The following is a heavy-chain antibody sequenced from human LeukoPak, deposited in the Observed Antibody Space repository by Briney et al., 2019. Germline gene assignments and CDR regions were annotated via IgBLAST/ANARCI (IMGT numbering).Heavy chain of an antibody. D-gene: IGHD3-22*01. Sequence: PSQTLSLTCTVSGGSISSADYYWSWIRQPPGKGLEWIGYIYYSGSTYYNPSLKSRVTISVDTSKNQFSLKLSSVTAADTAVYYRAREEFMSYYDSSGYPREDWFDPWGQGTLVTVSS. CDR1: GGSISSADYY. CDR2: IYYSGST. J-gene: IGHJ5*02. V-gene: IGHV4-30-4*01. CDR3: AREEFMSYYDSSGYPREDWFDP.